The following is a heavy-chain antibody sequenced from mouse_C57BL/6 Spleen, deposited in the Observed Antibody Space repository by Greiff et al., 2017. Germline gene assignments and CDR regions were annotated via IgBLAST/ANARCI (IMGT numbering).Heavy chain of an antibody. D-gene: IGHD3-3*01. Sequence: EVKLMESGPGLVKPSPSLSLTCSVTGYSITSGYYWNWIRQFPGNKLEWMGYISYDGSNNYNPSLKNRISITRDTSKHQFFLKLNSVTTEDTATYYCARRGHHDMDYGGQGTSVTVSS. J-gene: IGHJ4*01. CDR3: ARRGHHDMDY. CDR2: ISYDGSN. CDR1: GYSITSGYY. V-gene: IGHV3-6*01.